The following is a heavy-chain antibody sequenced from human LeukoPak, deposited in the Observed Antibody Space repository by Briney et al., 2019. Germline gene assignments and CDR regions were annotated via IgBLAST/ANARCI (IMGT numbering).Heavy chain of an antibody. Sequence: PSETLSLTCAVYGGSFSGYYWSWIRQPPGKGLEWIGEINHSGSTNYNPSLKGRVTISVDPSKNQFSLKLSSVTAADTAVYSYARGRIAASPSHYYYMDVWGKGTTVTVSS. CDR1: GGSFSGYY. V-gene: IGHV4-34*01. J-gene: IGHJ6*03. CDR2: INHSGST. D-gene: IGHD6-13*01. CDR3: ARGRIAASPSHYYYMDV.